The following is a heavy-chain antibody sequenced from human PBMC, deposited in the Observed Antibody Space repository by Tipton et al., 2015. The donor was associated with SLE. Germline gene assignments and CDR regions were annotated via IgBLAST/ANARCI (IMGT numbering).Heavy chain of an antibody. V-gene: IGHV4-4*07. D-gene: IGHD6-19*01. Sequence: TLSLTCTVSGGSISSYYWTWVRQPAGKGLEWIGRVYTTGSTNYNLSLKSRVTMSVDTSKNQFSLKLTSVTAADTAVYYCARVTVAGKVDYWGQGTLVTVSS. CDR2: VYTTGST. CDR1: GGSISSYY. J-gene: IGHJ4*02. CDR3: ARVTVAGKVDY.